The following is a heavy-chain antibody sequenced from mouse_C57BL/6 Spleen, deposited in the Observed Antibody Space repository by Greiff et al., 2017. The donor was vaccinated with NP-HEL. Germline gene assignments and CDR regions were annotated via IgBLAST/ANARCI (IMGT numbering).Heavy chain of an antibody. CDR3: ARDGSRGYYFDY. CDR1: GYTFTSYW. Sequence: QVQLQQSGAELVKPGASVKMSCKASGYTFTSYWITWVKQRPGQGLEWIGDIYPGSGSTNYNEKFKSKATLTVDTSSSTAYMQLSSLTSEDSAVYYCARDGSRGYYFDYWGQGTTLTVSS. D-gene: IGHD1-1*01. CDR2: IYPGSGST. J-gene: IGHJ2*01. V-gene: IGHV1-55*01.